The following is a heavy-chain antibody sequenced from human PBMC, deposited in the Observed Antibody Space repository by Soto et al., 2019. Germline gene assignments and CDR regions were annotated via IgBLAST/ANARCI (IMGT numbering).Heavy chain of an antibody. J-gene: IGHJ6*03. CDR2: MNPNSGNT. D-gene: IGHD3-9*01. CDR1: GYTFTSYD. V-gene: IGHV1-8*01. CDR3: ARGGRNYDTLTGYYIPCYYYYMDV. Sequence: ASVKVSCKASGYTFTSYDINWVRQATGQGLEWMGWMNPNSGNTGYAQKFQGRVTMTRNTSISTAYMELSSLRSEDTAVYYCARGGRNYDTLTGYYIPCYYYYMDVWGKGTTVTVSS.